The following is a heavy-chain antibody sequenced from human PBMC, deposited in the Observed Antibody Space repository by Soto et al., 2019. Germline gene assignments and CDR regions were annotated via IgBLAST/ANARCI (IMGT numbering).Heavy chain of an antibody. CDR1: GGTFSSYA. J-gene: IGHJ6*02. V-gene: IGHV1-69*13. Sequence: SVKVSCKASGGTFSSYAISWVRQAPGQGLEWMGGIIPIFGTANYAQKFQGRVTITADESTSTAYMELSSLRSEDTAVYYCARDIGRGNCYYYGMDVWGQGTTVTVSS. CDR2: IIPIFGTA. D-gene: IGHD1-26*01. CDR3: ARDIGRGNCYYYGMDV.